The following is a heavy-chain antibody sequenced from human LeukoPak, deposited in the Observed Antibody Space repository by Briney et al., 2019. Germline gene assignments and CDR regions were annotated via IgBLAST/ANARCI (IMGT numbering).Heavy chain of an antibody. J-gene: IGHJ4*02. CDR3: ARAGDSWIQLSRFDY. V-gene: IGHV1-18*01. D-gene: IGHD5-18*01. Sequence: ASVKVSCKASGYTFTSYGISWVRQAPGQGLEWMGWISGYSGNTNYAQKLQGRVTMTTDTSTSTAYMELRSLRSDDTAVYYCARAGDSWIQLSRFDYWGQGTLVTVSS. CDR2: ISGYSGNT. CDR1: GYTFTSYG.